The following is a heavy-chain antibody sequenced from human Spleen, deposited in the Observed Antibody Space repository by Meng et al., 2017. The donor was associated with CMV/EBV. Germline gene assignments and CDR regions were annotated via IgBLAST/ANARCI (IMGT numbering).Heavy chain of an antibody. D-gene: IGHD5-18*01. CDR1: GGSISSSNL. CDR3: ARGRRGYSYGYPFDY. V-gene: IGHV4-4*02. J-gene: IGHJ4*02. Sequence: SGGSISSSNLWTWVRQVPGKGLEWIGEIYHSGSTNYNPSLKSRVTISVDTSKNQFSLKLSSVTAADTAVYYCARGRRGYSYGYPFDYWGQGTLVTVSS. CDR2: IYHSGST.